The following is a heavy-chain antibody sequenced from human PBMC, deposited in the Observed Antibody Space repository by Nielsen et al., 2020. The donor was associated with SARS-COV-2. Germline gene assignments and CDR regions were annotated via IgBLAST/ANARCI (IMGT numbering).Heavy chain of an antibody. Sequence: GESLKISCAASGFTFSSYAMHWVRQAPGKGLEWVAVISYDGSNKYYADSVKGRFTISRDNAKNSLYLQMNSLRAEDTAVYYCARDHGRGDNWFDPWGQGTLVTVSS. D-gene: IGHD3-10*01. CDR2: ISYDGSNK. CDR3: ARDHGRGDNWFDP. CDR1: GFTFSSYA. V-gene: IGHV3-30*04. J-gene: IGHJ5*02.